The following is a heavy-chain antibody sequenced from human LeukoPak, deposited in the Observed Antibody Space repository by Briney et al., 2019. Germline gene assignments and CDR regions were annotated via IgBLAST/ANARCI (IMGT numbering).Heavy chain of an antibody. CDR3: ARVLSDSSGYHTAYYFDY. J-gene: IGHJ4*02. CDR1: GGTFSSYA. Sequence: SVRVSCKASGGTFSSYAISWVRQAPGQGLEWMGRIIPIFGTAKYAQKFQGRVTITTDESTSTAYMELSSLRSEDTAVYYCARVLSDSSGYHTAYYFDYRGQGTLGTVS. V-gene: IGHV1-69*05. CDR2: IIPIFGTA. D-gene: IGHD3-22*01.